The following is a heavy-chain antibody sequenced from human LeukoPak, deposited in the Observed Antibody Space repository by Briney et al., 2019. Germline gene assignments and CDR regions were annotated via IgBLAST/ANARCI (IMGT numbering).Heavy chain of an antibody. CDR2: INHSGST. J-gene: IGHJ4*02. CDR1: GGSFSGYY. CDR3: ARSYGAIDY. D-gene: IGHD3-10*01. Sequence: PSETLSLTCADYGGSFSGYYWSWIRQPPGKGLEWIGEINHSGSTNYNPSLKSRVTISVDTSKNQFSLKLSSVTAADTAVYYCARSYGAIDYWGQGTLVTVSS. V-gene: IGHV4-34*01.